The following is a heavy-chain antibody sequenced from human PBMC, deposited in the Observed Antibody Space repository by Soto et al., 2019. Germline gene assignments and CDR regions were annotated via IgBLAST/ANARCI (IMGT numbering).Heavy chain of an antibody. CDR1: GFTFSSYG. CDR2: ISYDGSNK. Sequence: QVQLVESGGGVVQPGRSLRLSCAASGFTFSSYGMHWVRQAPGKGLEWVAVISYDGSNKYYADSVKGRFTISRDNSKNTLYLQMNSLRAEDTAVYYCAKDSIYCSSTSCYYCYYYGMDVWGQGTLVTVSS. CDR3: AKDSIYCSSTSCYYCYYYGMDV. J-gene: IGHJ6*02. V-gene: IGHV3-30*18. D-gene: IGHD2-2*01.